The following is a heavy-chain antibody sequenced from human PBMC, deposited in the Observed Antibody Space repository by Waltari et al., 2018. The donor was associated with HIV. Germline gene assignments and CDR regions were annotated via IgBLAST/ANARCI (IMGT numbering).Heavy chain of an antibody. CDR2: INPTDGDT. J-gene: IGHJ4*02. CDR1: GYPFAASS. D-gene: IGHD1-26*01. V-gene: IGHV1-2*04. CDR3: ARAESTTWANFDF. Sequence: QVQLVQSGSEVQNSGASVRVSCHTSGYPFAASSIYWMRQAPGEGLEWLGWINPTDGDTGYAQKFQGWLSVTRDTSTGTVYMSLSRLRSDDTATYYCARAESTTWANFDFWGQGTLVSVSS.